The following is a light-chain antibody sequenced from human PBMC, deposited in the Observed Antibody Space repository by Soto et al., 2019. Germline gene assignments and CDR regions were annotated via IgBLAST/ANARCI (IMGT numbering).Light chain of an antibody. Sequence: DIQMTQSPSTLSASVGDRVNITCRASQSISSWLAWYQQKPGKAPKLLIYDASSLKSGVPSRFSGSGSGTEFTLTISSLQPDDFATYYCQQYNSYSRTFGQGTKVDIK. CDR3: QQYNSYSRT. CDR1: QSISSW. V-gene: IGKV1-5*01. J-gene: IGKJ1*01. CDR2: DAS.